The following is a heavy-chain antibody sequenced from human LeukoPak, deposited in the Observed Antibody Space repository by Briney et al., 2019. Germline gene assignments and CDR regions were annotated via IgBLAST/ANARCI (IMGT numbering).Heavy chain of an antibody. V-gene: IGHV4-34*01. CDR3: ARGTDDSSGYYYVDY. Sequence: SETLSLTCAVYGGSFSGYYWGWIRQPPGKGLEWIGSIYYSGSTYYNPSLKSRVTISVDTSKNQFSLKLRSVTAADTAVYYCARGTDDSSGYYYVDYWGQGTLVTVSS. J-gene: IGHJ4*02. CDR1: GGSFSGYY. D-gene: IGHD3-22*01. CDR2: IYYSGST.